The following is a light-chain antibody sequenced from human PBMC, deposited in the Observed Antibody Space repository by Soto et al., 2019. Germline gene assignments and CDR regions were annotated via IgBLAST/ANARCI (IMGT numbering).Light chain of an antibody. CDR3: QQSGSSPPT. Sequence: EIVLTQSPGTLSLSLGESANIWRRASQSVSSSYLAWYQKNPGQDPRILIYGASSRATGIPDRFSGIESGTDLTLTIGRLEPEDFAVYECQQSGSSPPTFGQPTKVDIK. CDR2: GAS. J-gene: IGKJ1*01. CDR1: QSVSSSY. V-gene: IGKV3-20*01.